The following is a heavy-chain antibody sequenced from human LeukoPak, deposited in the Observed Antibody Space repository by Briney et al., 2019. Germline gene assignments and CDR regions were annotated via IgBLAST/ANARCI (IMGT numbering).Heavy chain of an antibody. D-gene: IGHD6-13*01. CDR3: ARDRPGGSSLDY. CDR1: GGSISRDY. CDR2: IYYTGST. J-gene: IGHJ4*02. Sequence: TSETLSLTCTVSGGSISRDYWSWIRQPPGKGLEWIGYIYYTGSTNYNPSLKSRVTISVDTSKNQFSLKLSSVTAADTAVYYCARDRPGGSSLDYWGQGTLVTVSS. V-gene: IGHV4-59*01.